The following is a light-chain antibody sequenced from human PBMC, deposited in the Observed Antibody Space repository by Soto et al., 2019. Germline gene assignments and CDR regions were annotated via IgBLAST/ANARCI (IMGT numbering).Light chain of an antibody. J-gene: IGLJ1*01. CDR2: YDD. Sequence: QSVLTQPPSVSEAPRQRVTISCSGSSSNIGNNAVNWYQQLPGKAPKLLIYYDDLLPSGVSDRFSGSKSGTSASLAISGLRSEDEADYYCAAWDDSLSAYVFGTGTKVTVL. V-gene: IGLV1-36*01. CDR3: AAWDDSLSAYV. CDR1: SSNIGNNA.